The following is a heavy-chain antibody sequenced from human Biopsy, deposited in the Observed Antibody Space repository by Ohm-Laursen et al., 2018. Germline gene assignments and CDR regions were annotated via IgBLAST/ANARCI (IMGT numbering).Heavy chain of an antibody. D-gene: IGHD2-21*02. CDR1: GFTFEDYA. Sequence: SLRLSCAASGFTFEDYAMHWVRQVPGKGLEWVSGITWNSGSIGYADSVKGRFSIFRDNAKHSLYLQMNSLRAEDTALYYCAKDLGQVTAAIGYWGQGTLVTVSS. CDR3: AKDLGQVTAAIGY. CDR2: ITWNSGSI. J-gene: IGHJ4*02. V-gene: IGHV3-9*01.